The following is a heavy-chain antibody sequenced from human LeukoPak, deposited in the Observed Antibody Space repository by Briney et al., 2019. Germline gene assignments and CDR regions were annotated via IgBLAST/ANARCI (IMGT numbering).Heavy chain of an antibody. V-gene: IGHV4-4*07. J-gene: IGHJ5*02. CDR3: ARHMIDCSGGSCYSFWFDP. CDR2: IYTGGST. CDR1: GGSISSYY. D-gene: IGHD2-15*01. Sequence: SETLSLTCTVSGGSISSYYWSWIRQPAGKGLEWIGRIYTGGSTNYNPSLKSRVTISVDTSKNQFSLKLSSVTAADTAVYYCARHMIDCSGGSCYSFWFDPWGQGTLVTVSS.